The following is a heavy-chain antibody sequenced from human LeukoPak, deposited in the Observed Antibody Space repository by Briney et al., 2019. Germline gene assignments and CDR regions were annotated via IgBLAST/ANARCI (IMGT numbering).Heavy chain of an antibody. V-gene: IGHV1-8*01. J-gene: IGHJ5*02. D-gene: IGHD3-22*01. Sequence: ASVKVSCKASGYTFTSYDINWVRQATGQGLEWMGWMKPNTGDTGYAQKFQGRVTMTRNTSTGTAYMELGSLTSEDTAVYYCARMHYYDTINPNWFDPWGQGTLVTVSS. CDR3: ARMHYYDTINPNWFDP. CDR2: MKPNTGDT. CDR1: GYTFTSYD.